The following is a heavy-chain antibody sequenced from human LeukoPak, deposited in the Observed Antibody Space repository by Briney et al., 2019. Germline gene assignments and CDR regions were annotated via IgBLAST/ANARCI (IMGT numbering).Heavy chain of an antibody. CDR2: ISDSGGST. CDR1: GFPFSSYA. D-gene: IGHD2-15*01. J-gene: IGHJ6*02. V-gene: IGHV3-64D*09. CDR3: VRGYSFGPYGMDV. Sequence: GGPLRLSCSASGFPFSSYAMHWVRQAPGKGLEYVSAISDSGGSTYYADSVKGRFTISRDNSKNTLYLQMSSLRAEDTAVYFCVRGYSFGPYGMDVWGQGTTVTVSS.